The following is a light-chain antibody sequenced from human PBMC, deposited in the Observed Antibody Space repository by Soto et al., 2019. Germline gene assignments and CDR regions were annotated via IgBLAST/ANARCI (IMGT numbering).Light chain of an antibody. CDR1: SRDVGGQNY. J-gene: IGLJ1*01. V-gene: IGLV2-8*01. CDR3: CSHAGNNNYV. CDR2: AVS. Sequence: QSALTQPPSASGSPGQSVAISCTGTSRDVGGQNYVSWYQQHPGKAPKLIIYAVSNRPSGVPDRFSGSKSGNTASLTISGLRAEDEADYYCCSHAGNNNYVFGTGTKLTGL.